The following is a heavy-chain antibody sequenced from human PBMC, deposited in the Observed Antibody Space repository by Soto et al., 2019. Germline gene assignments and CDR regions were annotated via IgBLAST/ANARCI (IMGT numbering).Heavy chain of an antibody. Sequence: GGSLRLSCAASGFTFSSYAMSWVRQAPGKGLEWVSAISGSGGSTYYADSVKGRFTISRDNSKNTLYLQMNSLRAEDTAVYYCAKTVDSSRVLYYYMDVWGKGTTVTVSS. J-gene: IGHJ6*03. D-gene: IGHD6-13*01. CDR2: ISGSGGST. CDR1: GFTFSSYA. V-gene: IGHV3-23*01. CDR3: AKTVDSSRVLYYYMDV.